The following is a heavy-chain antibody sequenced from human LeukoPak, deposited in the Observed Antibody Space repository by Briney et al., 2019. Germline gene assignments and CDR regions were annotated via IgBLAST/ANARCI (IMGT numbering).Heavy chain of an antibody. V-gene: IGHV3-23*01. CDR3: AKDPSVDYGSGSYSYYFVY. Sequence: GGSLRLSCAASGFTFSSYAMSWVRQAPGKGLEWVSAISGSGGSTYYADSVKGRFTISRDNSKNTLYLQMNSLRAEDTAVYYCAKDPSVDYGSGSYSYYFVYWGQGTLVTVSS. D-gene: IGHD3-10*01. J-gene: IGHJ4*02. CDR2: ISGSGGST. CDR1: GFTFSSYA.